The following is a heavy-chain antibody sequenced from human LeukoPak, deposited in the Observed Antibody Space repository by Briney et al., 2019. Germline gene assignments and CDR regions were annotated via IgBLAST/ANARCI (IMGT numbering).Heavy chain of an antibody. CDR3: ARGFTRYDILTGYYFRGGDDAFDI. D-gene: IGHD3-9*01. CDR1: GYTFTSYD. CDR2: MNPNSGTT. J-gene: IGHJ3*02. Sequence: ASVKVSCKASGYTFTSYDINWVRQATGQGLEWMGGMNPNSGTTGYAQKFQGRVTITRNTSISTAYMELSSLRSEDTAVYYCARGFTRYDILTGYYFRGGDDAFDIWGQGTMVTVSS. V-gene: IGHV1-8*03.